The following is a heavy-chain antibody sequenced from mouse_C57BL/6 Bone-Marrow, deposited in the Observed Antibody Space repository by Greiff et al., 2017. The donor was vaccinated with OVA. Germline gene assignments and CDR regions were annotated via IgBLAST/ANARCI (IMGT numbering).Heavy chain of an antibody. D-gene: IGHD2-4*01. Sequence: EVQLQQSGAGLVKPGGSLKLSCAASGFTFSSYAMSWVRQTPEKRLEWVAYISSGGDYIYYADTVKGRFTISRDNARNTLYLQMSSLKSEDTAMYYCTRDDYDDAMDYWGQGTSVTVSS. CDR1: GFTFSSYA. CDR2: ISSGGDYI. CDR3: TRDDYDDAMDY. V-gene: IGHV5-9-1*02. J-gene: IGHJ4*01.